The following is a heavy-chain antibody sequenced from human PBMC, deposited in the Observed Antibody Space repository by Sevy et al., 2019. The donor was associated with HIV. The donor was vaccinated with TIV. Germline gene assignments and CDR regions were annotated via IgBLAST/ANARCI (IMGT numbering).Heavy chain of an antibody. CDR1: GFTFSSHW. CDR2: LNYDGSYT. D-gene: IGHD3-16*01. V-gene: IGHV3-74*01. J-gene: IGHJ3*02. CDR3: ARSKVGVGDAFDI. Sequence: GGSLRLSCAASGFTFSSHWMQWVRQAPGKGLVWVSRLNYDGSYTNYADSVKGRFTIPRDNAKSTRYLQMNSLRAEDTALYYCARSKVGVGDAFDIWGQGTMVTVSS.